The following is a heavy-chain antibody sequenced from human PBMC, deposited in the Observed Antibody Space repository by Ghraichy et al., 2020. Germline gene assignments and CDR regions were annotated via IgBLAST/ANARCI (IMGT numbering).Heavy chain of an antibody. V-gene: IGHV3-53*01. CDR2: IDSGGRT. CDR3: VREYFYRLDV. J-gene: IGHJ6*04. Sequence: ETLSLTCAASEFTVSNTFMTWVRQAPGKGLEWISIIDSGGRTNYADSVKGRFTVSRDNARNTMYLQMNNLRGEDTAVYFCVREYFYRLDVGGNGTTVTVSS. CDR1: EFTVSNTF.